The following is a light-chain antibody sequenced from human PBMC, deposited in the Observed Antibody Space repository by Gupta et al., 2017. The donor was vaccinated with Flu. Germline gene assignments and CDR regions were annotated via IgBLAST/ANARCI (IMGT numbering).Light chain of an antibody. CDR2: ENN. CDR1: SSNIGNNH. V-gene: IGLV1-51*02. J-gene: IGLJ3*02. CDR3: ATLDRSLRGM. Sequence: QPLLTPPPSVSTAPGQRVTISRPGSSSNIGNNHVSWYQQFPGAAPKLLIYENNKRPSGVPDRFSGSESGTSATLDITGLQTGDEADYYCATLDRSLRGMFGGGTKVSVL.